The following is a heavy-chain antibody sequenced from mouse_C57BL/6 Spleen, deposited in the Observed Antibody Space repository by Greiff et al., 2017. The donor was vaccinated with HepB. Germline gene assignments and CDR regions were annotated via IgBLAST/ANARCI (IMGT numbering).Heavy chain of an antibody. Sequence: QVQLQQPGTELVKPGASVKLSCKASGYTFTSYWMHWVKQRPGQGLEWIGNINPSNGGTNYNEKFKSKATLTVDKSSSTAYMQLSSLTSEDSAVYYCARSSITTVAYWYFDVWGTGTTVTVSS. CDR1: GYTFTSYW. D-gene: IGHD1-1*01. J-gene: IGHJ1*03. V-gene: IGHV1-53*01. CDR2: INPSNGGT. CDR3: ARSSITTVAYWYFDV.